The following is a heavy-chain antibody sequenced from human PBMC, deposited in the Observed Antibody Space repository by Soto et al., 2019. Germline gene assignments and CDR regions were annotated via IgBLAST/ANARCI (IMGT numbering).Heavy chain of an antibody. J-gene: IGHJ6*02. CDR1: GGSISSGGYY. Sequence: SETLSLTCTVSGGSISSGGYYWSWIRQHPGKGLEWIGYIYYSGSTYYNPSLKSRVTISVDTSKNQFSLKLSSVTAADTAVYYCARATTRSGPTLDYYYYGMDVWGQGTTVTVSS. V-gene: IGHV4-31*03. CDR3: ARATTRSGPTLDYYYYGMDV. CDR2: IYYSGST. D-gene: IGHD1-26*01.